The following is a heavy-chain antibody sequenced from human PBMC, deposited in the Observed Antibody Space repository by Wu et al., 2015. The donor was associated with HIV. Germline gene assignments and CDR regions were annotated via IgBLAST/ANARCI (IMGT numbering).Heavy chain of an antibody. V-gene: IGHV1-18*01. CDR3: ARDRNGYCSGGSCYLGPESHYYYYGTGR. Sequence: QVQLVQSGAEVKKPGASVKVSCKASGYTFTSYGISWVRQAPGQGLEWMGWISAYNGNTNYAQKLQGRVTMTTDTSTSTAYMELRSLRSDDTAVYYCARDRNGYCSGGSCYLGPESHYYYYGTGRLGPKGPRSPVSS. D-gene: IGHD2-15*01. J-gene: IGHJ6*04. CDR2: ISAYNGNT. CDR1: GYTFTSYG.